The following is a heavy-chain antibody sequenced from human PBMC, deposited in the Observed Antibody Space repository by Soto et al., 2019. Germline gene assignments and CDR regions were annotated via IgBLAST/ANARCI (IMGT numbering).Heavy chain of an antibody. CDR2: IKSKTDGGTT. Sequence: GGSLRLSCAASGFTFSNAWMSWVRQAPGKGLEWVGRIKSKTDGGTTDYAAPVKGRFTISRDDSKNTLYLQMNSLKTEDTAVYYCTTHMINYYYYYGMDVWGQGTKVTVSS. CDR1: GFTFSNAW. J-gene: IGHJ6*02. CDR3: TTHMINYYYYYGMDV. V-gene: IGHV3-15*01. D-gene: IGHD2-21*01.